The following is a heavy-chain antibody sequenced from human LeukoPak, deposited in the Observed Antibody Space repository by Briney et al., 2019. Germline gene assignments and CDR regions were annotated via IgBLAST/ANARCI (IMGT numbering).Heavy chain of an antibody. J-gene: IGHJ1*01. Sequence: GESLKISFKGSGXSFTSYWIGWVRQMPGKDLEWMGIIYPGDSDTRYSTSFQGQVTISADKSISTAYLQWSSLKASDTAMYYCARQPRSGSYFSFAAEYFQHWGQGTLVTVSS. D-gene: IGHD3-10*01. CDR1: GXSFTSYW. V-gene: IGHV5-51*01. CDR2: IYPGDSDT. CDR3: ARQPRSGSYFSFAAEYFQH.